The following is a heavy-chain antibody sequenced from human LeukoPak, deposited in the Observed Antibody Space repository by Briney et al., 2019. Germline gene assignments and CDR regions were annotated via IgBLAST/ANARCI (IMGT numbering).Heavy chain of an antibody. CDR1: GGSISSSSYY. CDR3: ARTASIAARSLFDY. V-gene: IGHV4-39*07. J-gene: IGHJ4*02. Sequence: PSETLSLTCTVSGGSISSSSYYWGWIRQPPGKGLEWIGSIYYSGSTYYNPSLKSRVTISVDTSKNQFSLKLSSVTAADTAVYYCARTASIAARSLFDYWGQGTLVTVSS. D-gene: IGHD6-6*01. CDR2: IYYSGST.